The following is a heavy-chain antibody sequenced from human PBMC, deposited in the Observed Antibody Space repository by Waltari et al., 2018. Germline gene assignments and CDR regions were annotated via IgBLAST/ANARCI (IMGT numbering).Heavy chain of an antibody. V-gene: IGHV3-53*01. Sequence: EVQLVESGGGLIQPGGSLRLSCAASGFTVSSNYMSWVRQAPGKGLEWVSVIYSGGSTYYADSVKGRFTISRDNAQNSLSLQMNSLRADDTAIYYCARGYRKAFDIWGQGTMVTVSS. CDR1: GFTVSSNY. CDR3: ARGYRKAFDI. J-gene: IGHJ3*02. CDR2: IYSGGST. D-gene: IGHD5-12*01.